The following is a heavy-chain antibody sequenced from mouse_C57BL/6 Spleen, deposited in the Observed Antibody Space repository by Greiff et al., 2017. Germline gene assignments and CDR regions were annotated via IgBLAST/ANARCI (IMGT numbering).Heavy chain of an antibody. V-gene: IGHV5-4*01. CDR3: ARESLEGDYRY. CDR2: ISDGDSYT. D-gene: IGHD2-13*01. CDR1: GFTFSSYA. J-gene: IGHJ2*01. Sequence: EVQRVESGGGLVKPGGSLKLSCAASGFTFSSYAMSWVRQTPAKRLVWVATISDGDSYTYYPDNVKGRFTISRDNAKNNLYLQMSHLKSEDTAMYYCARESLEGDYRYWGQGTTLTVSS.